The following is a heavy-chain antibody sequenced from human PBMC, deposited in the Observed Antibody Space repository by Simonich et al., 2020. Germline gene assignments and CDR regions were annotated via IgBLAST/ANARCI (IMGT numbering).Heavy chain of an antibody. CDR2: IYYSGRT. Sequence: QLQLQESGPGLVKPSETLSLTCTVSGGSIRSSSYYWGWIRQPPGTGLEWIGSIYYSGRTYYNPSLKSRVTISGDTSKNQFSLKLSSVTAADTAVYYCARHAGFAFDIWGQGTMVTVSS. CDR1: GGSIRSSSYY. J-gene: IGHJ3*02. CDR3: ARHAGFAFDI. D-gene: IGHD6-13*01. V-gene: IGHV4-39*01.